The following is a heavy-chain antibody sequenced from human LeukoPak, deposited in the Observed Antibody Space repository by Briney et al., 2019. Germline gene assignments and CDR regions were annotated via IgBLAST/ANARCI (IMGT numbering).Heavy chain of an antibody. V-gene: IGHV3-30*04. CDR3: ARDIRGYSGYGSLDY. Sequence: GGSLRLSCAASGFTFSSYAMHWVRQAPGKGLEWVAVISYDGSNKYYADSVKGRFTISRDNSKNTLYLQMNSLRAEDTAVYYCARDIRGYSGYGSLDYWGQGTLVTVSS. CDR1: GFTFSSYA. CDR2: ISYDGSNK. D-gene: IGHD5-12*01. J-gene: IGHJ4*02.